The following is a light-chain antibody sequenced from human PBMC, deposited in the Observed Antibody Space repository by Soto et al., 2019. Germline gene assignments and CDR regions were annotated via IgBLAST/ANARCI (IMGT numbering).Light chain of an antibody. Sequence: DIVMTQSPDSLAVSLGERATINCKSSQSVLYSSNNKNYLAWYQQKPVQPPKLLIYWASTRESGVPDRFSGSGSGTDFTLTISSLQAEDVAVYDCQQYYSTPPLFGQGTRLEIK. CDR3: QQYYSTPPL. V-gene: IGKV4-1*01. CDR1: QSVLYSSNNKNY. CDR2: WAS. J-gene: IGKJ5*01.